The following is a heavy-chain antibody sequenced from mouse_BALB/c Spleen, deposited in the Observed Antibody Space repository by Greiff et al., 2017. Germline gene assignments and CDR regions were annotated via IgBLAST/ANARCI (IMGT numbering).Heavy chain of an antibody. CDR3: ARQEGYYPYYYAMDY. V-gene: IGHV2-6-2*01. D-gene: IGHD2-3*01. Sequence: QVQLQQSGPDLVAPSQSLSITCTVSGFSLTSYGVHWVRQPPGKGLEWLVVIWSDGSTTYNSALKSRLSISKDNSKSQVFLKMNSLQTDDTAMYYCARQEGYYPYYYAMDYWGQGTSVTVSS. J-gene: IGHJ4*01. CDR1: GFSLTSYG. CDR2: IWSDGST.